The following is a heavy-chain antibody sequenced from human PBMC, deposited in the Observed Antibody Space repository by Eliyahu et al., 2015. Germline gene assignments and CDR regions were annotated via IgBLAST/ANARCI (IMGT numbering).Heavy chain of an antibody. V-gene: IGHV3-74*01. Sequence: EVQLVESGGGLVQPGGSLRLSCAVSGFTFXXYWMPLVRQAPGKGLVWVSRINSDGSRTNYADSVKGRFTISRDNAKNTLYLQMNSLRAEDTAVYYCARDAKRGYSYGYESRYYYMDVWGKGTTVTVSS. CDR1: GFTFXXYW. CDR3: ARDAKRGYSYGYESRYYYMDV. CDR2: INSDGSRT. J-gene: IGHJ6*03. D-gene: IGHD5-18*01.